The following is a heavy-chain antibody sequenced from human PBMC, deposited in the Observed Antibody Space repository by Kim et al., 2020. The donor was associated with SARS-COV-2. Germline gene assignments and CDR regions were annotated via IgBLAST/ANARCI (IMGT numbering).Heavy chain of an antibody. CDR1: GGSFSGFY. J-gene: IGHJ4*02. CDR2: INHSGST. D-gene: IGHD2-21*02. V-gene: IGHV4-34*01. CDR3: SRGVTGANVVVTAKGWNY. Sequence: SQNLSLTCAVYGGSFSGFYWSWIRQPPGQGLEWIGEINHSGSTNYNPSLKSRVTISVDTSKNQFSLKLRSVTAADTAVYYCSRGVTGANVVVTAKGWNYWGRGTLVTVSS.